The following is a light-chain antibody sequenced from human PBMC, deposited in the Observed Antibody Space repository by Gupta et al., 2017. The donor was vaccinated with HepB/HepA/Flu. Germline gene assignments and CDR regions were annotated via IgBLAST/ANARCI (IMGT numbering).Light chain of an antibody. CDR3: QQYNKWPPFT. Sequence: EIVMTQSPASLSVSPGERATLSCRASQSVSSNLAWYQQKPGRTPRLLIYAASARATGVPARFSGSGSGTEFTLTISSLQSEDFAVYYCQQYNKWPPFTFGQGTRLEI. CDR1: QSVSSN. CDR2: AAS. J-gene: IGKJ5*01. V-gene: IGKV3-15*01.